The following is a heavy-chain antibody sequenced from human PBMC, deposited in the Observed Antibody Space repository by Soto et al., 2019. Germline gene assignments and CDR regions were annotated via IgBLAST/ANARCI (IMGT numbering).Heavy chain of an antibody. D-gene: IGHD2-21*02. CDR2: INHSGST. V-gene: IGHV4-34*01. CDR3: ARYCGGDCYSGFDY. Sequence: SETLCLTCAVYGGSFSGYYWSWIRQPPGKGLEWIGEINHSGSTNYNPSLKSRVTISVDTSKNQFSLKLSSVTAADTAVYYCARYCGGDCYSGFDYWGQGTLVTVSS. J-gene: IGHJ4*02. CDR1: GGSFSGYY.